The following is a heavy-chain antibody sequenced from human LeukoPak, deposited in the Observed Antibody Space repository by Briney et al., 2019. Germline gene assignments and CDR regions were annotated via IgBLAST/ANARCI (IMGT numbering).Heavy chain of an antibody. J-gene: IGHJ4*02. CDR1: GYTFTSYD. V-gene: IGHV1-8*01. CDR3: AKVSNSWYNYFDF. D-gene: IGHD6-13*01. Sequence: APVRVSCKASGYTFTSYDINWVRQAPGQGLEWMGWMNPNSGNTAYAQKFQGRVAMTRNTAISTAYMELSGLRSEDTAVYYCAKVSNSWYNYFDFWGQGALVTVSS. CDR2: MNPNSGNT.